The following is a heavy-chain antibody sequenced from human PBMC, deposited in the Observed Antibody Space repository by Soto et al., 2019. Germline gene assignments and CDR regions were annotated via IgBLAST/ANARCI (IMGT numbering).Heavy chain of an antibody. V-gene: IGHV1-69*06. CDR3: ARSGRTSFDIRGYPNSFDP. J-gene: IGHJ5*02. D-gene: IGHD3-22*01. CDR2: IIPIFGTA. CDR1: GGTFSSSA. Sequence: GASVKVSCKASGGTFSSSAISWVRQAPGQGLEWMGGIIPIFGTANYAQRFQGRVTITADKSTSTAYMELSSLRSEDTAVYYCARSGRTSFDIRGYPNSFDPCGQGTLVTVS.